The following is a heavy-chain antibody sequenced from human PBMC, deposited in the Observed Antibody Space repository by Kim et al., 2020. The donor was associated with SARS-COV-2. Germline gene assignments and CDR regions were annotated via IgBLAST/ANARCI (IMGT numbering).Heavy chain of an antibody. CDR2: ITDSGGTT. D-gene: IGHD2-15*01. J-gene: IGHJ4*02. CDR1: GLTFTSNG. CDR3: ARWATPKYFDY. Sequence: GGSLRLSCVVSGLTFTSNGMIWVRQAPGKGLEWVSAITDSGGTTTYYIDPVKGRFTISRDNSKNTLYLQMNSLRVDDTAVYYCARWATPKYFDYWGQG. V-gene: IGHV3-23*01.